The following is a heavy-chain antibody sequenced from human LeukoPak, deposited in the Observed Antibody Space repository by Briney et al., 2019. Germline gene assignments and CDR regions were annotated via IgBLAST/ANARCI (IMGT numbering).Heavy chain of an antibody. V-gene: IGHV3-33*06. CDR3: AKDFYYYNSSGSPEDY. Sequence: GGSLRLSCAASGFTFSSYGMHWVRQAPGKGLEWVAVIWHDGSNKYYADSVKGRFTISRDNSKNTLYLQMNSLRAEDTAVYYCAKDFYYYNSSGSPEDYWGQGTLVTVSS. D-gene: IGHD3-22*01. CDR2: IWHDGSNK. CDR1: GFTFSSYG. J-gene: IGHJ4*02.